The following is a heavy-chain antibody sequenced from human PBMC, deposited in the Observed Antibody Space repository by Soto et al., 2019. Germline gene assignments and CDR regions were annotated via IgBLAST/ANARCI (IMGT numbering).Heavy chain of an antibody. CDR2: INAGNGKT. CDR3: ARAGDDCSTTSCYMIDY. CDR1: GYTFTTYA. D-gene: IGHD2-2*02. Sequence: ASVKVSCKASGYTFTTYAIHWVRQAPGQRLEWMGWINAGNGKTKYSQKFQDRVTITRDTSATTAYMGLSSLTSEDTAVYYCARAGDDCSTTSCYMIDYWGQGTLVTVSS. V-gene: IGHV1-3*01. J-gene: IGHJ4*02.